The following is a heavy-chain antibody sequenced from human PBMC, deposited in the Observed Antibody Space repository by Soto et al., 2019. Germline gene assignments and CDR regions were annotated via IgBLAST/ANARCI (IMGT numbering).Heavy chain of an antibody. CDR3: ARFPRYRWNSPHPA. J-gene: IGHJ4*02. CDR1: SDSVSSSNW. V-gene: IGHV4-4*02. Sequence: SETLSLTCAVSSDSVSSSNWWSWVRQPPGKGLEWIGEVFPTGSTNYNPSLMSRVTISVDKSKNHFSLNLSSVTAADTAIYYCARFPRYRWNSPHPAWSQGTLVTVSS. CDR2: VFPTGST. D-gene: IGHD1-7*01.